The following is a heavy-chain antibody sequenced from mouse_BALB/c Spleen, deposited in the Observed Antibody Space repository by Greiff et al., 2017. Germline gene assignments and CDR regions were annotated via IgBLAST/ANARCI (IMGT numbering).Heavy chain of an antibody. CDR3: AREGITTWGFDY. D-gene: IGHD2-4*01. J-gene: IGHJ2*01. CDR2: ISSGGST. Sequence: EVNVVESGGGLVKPGGSLKLSCAASGFTFSSYAMSWVRQTPEKRLEWVASISSGGSTYYPDSVKGRFTISRDNARNILYLQMSSLRSEDTAMYYCAREGITTWGFDYWGQGTTLTVSS. V-gene: IGHV5-6-5*01. CDR1: GFTFSSYA.